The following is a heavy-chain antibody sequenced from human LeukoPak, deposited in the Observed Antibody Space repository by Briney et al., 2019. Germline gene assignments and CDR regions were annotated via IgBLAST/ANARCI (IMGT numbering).Heavy chain of an antibody. CDR3: AELGIIMIGGV. D-gene: IGHD3-10*02. Sequence: PGGSLRLSCAASGFTFSNYGMSWVRQAPGKGLEWVSSISGSGGSTNYADSVKGRFTISRDNSENTLYLQMNSLRAEDTAVYYCAELGIIMIGGVWGKGTTVTISS. CDR1: GFTFSNYG. V-gene: IGHV3-23*01. CDR2: ISGSGGST. J-gene: IGHJ6*04.